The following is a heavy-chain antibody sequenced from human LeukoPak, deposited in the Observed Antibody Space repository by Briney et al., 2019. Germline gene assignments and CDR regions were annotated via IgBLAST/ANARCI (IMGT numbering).Heavy chain of an antibody. Sequence: GGSLRLSCAASGFTFSSYWMHWVRQAPGKGLVWVSRISSDGSSTSYADSVKGRFTISRDNAKNTVYLEMNSLRAEDTAVYYCARAWDVWGRGTTVTISS. CDR3: ARAWDV. CDR1: GFTFSSYW. V-gene: IGHV3-74*01. J-gene: IGHJ6*04. CDR2: ISSDGSST.